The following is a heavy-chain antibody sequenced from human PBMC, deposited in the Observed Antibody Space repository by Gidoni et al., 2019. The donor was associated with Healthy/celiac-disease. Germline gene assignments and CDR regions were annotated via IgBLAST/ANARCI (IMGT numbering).Heavy chain of an antibody. Sequence: QVQLHQWGAGLFKPSETLSLTCAVYGGSFSGYSWSSIRQPPGKGLEWIVEINHSGSPNYNPSLKSRVTISVDTSKNQFSLKLSSVTAADTAVYYCAHDSSGYSYFDYWGQGTLVTVSS. CDR3: AHDSSGYSYFDY. V-gene: IGHV4-34*01. CDR1: GGSFSGYS. CDR2: INHSGSP. D-gene: IGHD3-22*01. J-gene: IGHJ4*02.